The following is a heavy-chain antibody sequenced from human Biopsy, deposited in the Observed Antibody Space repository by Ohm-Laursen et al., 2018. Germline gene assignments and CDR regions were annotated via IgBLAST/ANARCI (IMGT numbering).Heavy chain of an antibody. V-gene: IGHV3-21*01. CDR3: ASLGLVWFGELLSVPSGMDV. CDR2: ITTDSGRI. D-gene: IGHD3-10*01. Sequence: SLRLSCAASGFTLSDGMTWVRQAPGKGLEWVSSITTDSGRIFYADSVKGRFTISRDNAKNSLYLQMNSLRAEDTAVYFCASLGLVWFGELLSVPSGMDVWGQGTTVTVSS. CDR1: GFTLSDG. J-gene: IGHJ6*02.